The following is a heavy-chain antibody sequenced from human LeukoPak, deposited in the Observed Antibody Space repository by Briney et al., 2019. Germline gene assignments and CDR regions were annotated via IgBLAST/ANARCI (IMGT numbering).Heavy chain of an antibody. CDR3: ARALPWGVVAPSNWFDP. CDR2: IYHSGST. V-gene: IGHV4-38-2*02. CDR1: GGSISSYY. D-gene: IGHD2-15*01. Sequence: SETLSLTCTVSGGSISSYYWSWIRQPPGKGLEWIGSIYHSGSTYYNPSLKSRVTISVDTSKNQFSLKLSSVTAADTAVYYCARALPWGVVAPSNWFDPWGQGTLVTVSS. J-gene: IGHJ5*02.